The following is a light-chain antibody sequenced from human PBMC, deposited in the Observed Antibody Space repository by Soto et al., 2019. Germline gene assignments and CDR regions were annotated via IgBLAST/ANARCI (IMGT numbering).Light chain of an antibody. J-gene: IGKJ4*01. CDR3: KQANSFPLT. V-gene: IGKV1-12*01. CDR1: QGIRAG. CDR2: AAS. Sequence: DVQMTQSPSTLSASVGDRVTITCRASQGIRAGLAWYQQDPGKAPKLLIYAASSLESGVPSRFSGSGSGTDFTLTISSLQPEDFATYYCKQANSFPLTFGGRTNVAI.